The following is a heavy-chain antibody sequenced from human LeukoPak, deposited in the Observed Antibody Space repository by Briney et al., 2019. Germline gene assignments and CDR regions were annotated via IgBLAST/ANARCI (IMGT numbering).Heavy chain of an antibody. V-gene: IGHV3-21*01. CDR1: GFTFSSYA. CDR3: ARDPIGGLYYYYMDV. D-gene: IGHD4-23*01. Sequence: GGSLRLSCAASGFTFSSYAMSWVRQAPGKGLEWVSSISSSSSYIYYADSLKGRFTISRDNAKNSVYLQMNSLRAEDTAVYYCARDPIGGLYYYYMDVWGKGTTVTVSS. CDR2: ISSSSSYI. J-gene: IGHJ6*03.